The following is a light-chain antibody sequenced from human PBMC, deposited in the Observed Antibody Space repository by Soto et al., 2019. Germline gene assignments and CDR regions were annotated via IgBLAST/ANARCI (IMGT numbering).Light chain of an antibody. J-gene: IGLJ2*01. V-gene: IGLV4-69*01. CDR3: QTWGTDTVI. CDR2: LNSDGSH. Sequence: QPVLTQSPSASASLGASVKLTCVLSSGHSNYAVAWHQQQPEKGPRYLMRLNSDGSHNRGDGIPDRFSGSSSGTERYLTISRLQSEDEADYYCQTWGTDTVIFGGGTKLTV. CDR1: SGHSNYA.